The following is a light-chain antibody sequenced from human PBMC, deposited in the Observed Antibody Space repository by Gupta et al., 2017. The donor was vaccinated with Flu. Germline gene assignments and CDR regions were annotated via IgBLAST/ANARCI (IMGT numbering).Light chain of an antibody. CDR3: QQYGSSPET. CDR2: AAS. CDR1: QSVTSNY. Sequence: ENVLTQSQGILSLSPGERATLSCRASQSVTSNYLAWYQQKPGQAPRLLIYAASSRATGIPDRFSGSGSGTDFTLTISRLEPEDFAVYYCQQYGSSPETFGQGTKVEIK. J-gene: IGKJ1*01. V-gene: IGKV3-20*01.